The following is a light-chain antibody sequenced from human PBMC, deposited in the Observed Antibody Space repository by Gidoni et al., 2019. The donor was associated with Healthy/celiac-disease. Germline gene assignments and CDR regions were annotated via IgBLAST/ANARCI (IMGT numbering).Light chain of an antibody. J-gene: IGLJ2*01. V-gene: IGLV3-21*02. CDR2: DDS. Sequence: SYVLTQPPSVLVAPGQTARLTCGGNNIGSKSVHWYQQKPGQAPVLVVYDDSDRPSGIPARFSGSNSGNTATLTISRVEAGDEADYYCQVWDSSSGVVFGGGTKLTVL. CDR3: QVWDSSSGVV. CDR1: NIGSKS.